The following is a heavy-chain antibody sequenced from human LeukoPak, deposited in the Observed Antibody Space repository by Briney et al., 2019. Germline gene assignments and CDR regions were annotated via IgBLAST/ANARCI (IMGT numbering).Heavy chain of an antibody. D-gene: IGHD5-12*01. CDR2: ISYDGSNK. CDR1: GFTFSSYA. Sequence: GRSLRLSCAASGFTFSSYAMHWVRQAPGKGLEWVAVISYDGSNKYYADSVKGRFTISRDNSKNTLYLQMNSLRAEDTAVYYCARGYSGHDLGGGFDYWGQGALVTVSS. V-gene: IGHV3-30*04. CDR3: ARGYSGHDLGGGFDY. J-gene: IGHJ4*02.